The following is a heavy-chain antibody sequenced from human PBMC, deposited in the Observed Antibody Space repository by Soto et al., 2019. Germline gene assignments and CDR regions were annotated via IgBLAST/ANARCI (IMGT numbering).Heavy chain of an antibody. CDR3: AKDMASSGLLLFDY. Sequence: SLRLSCAASGFTFDDYAMHWVRQAPGKGLEWVSGISWNSGSIGYADSVKGRFTISRDNAKNSLYLQMNSLRAEDTALYYCAKDMASSGLLLFDYWGQGTLVTVSS. V-gene: IGHV3-9*01. D-gene: IGHD6-19*01. J-gene: IGHJ4*02. CDR1: GFTFDDYA. CDR2: ISWNSGSI.